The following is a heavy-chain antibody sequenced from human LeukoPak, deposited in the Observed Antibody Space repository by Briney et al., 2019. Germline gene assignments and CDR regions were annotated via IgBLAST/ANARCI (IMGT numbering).Heavy chain of an antibody. J-gene: IGHJ4*02. D-gene: IGHD3-22*01. V-gene: IGHV3-74*01. CDR1: GFTFSSYW. Sequence: GGSLRLSCAASGFTFSSYWMHWVRQAPGKGLVWVSRINSDGSSTTYADSVKGRFTISRDNAKNTLYLQMNSLRAEDTAKYYCVRQYSYDSSGYYPWDYWGQGTLVTVSS. CDR2: INSDGSST. CDR3: VRQYSYDSSGYYPWDY.